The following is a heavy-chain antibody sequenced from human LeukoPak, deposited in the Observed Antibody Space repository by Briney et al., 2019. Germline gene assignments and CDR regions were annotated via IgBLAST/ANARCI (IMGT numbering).Heavy chain of an antibody. CDR1: GGSISSYY. J-gene: IGHJ4*02. CDR2: IYYSGST. D-gene: IGHD3-22*01. CDR3: ARGSGYYYDPFDY. Sequence: SETLSLTCTVSGGSISSYYWSWIRQPPGKGLEWIGYIYYSGSTNYNPSLKSRVTISVDTSKNQFSLKLSSVTAADTAVYYCARGSGYYYDPFDYWGQGTLVTVSS. V-gene: IGHV4-59*01.